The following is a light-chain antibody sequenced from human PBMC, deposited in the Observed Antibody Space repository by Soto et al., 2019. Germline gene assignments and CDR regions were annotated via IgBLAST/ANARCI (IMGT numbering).Light chain of an antibody. CDR1: RSVGES. V-gene: IGKV3-20*01. Sequence: VLTQSPGTLSLSPGERATLSCRASRSVGESLAWYQQKPGQAPRLLIYGASTRATVIPDRFSGSGFGTDFTLTITRLEHEHFAVDYCQQYGCSPRTFGRGTKVELK. CDR2: GAS. CDR3: QQYGCSPRT. J-gene: IGKJ1*01.